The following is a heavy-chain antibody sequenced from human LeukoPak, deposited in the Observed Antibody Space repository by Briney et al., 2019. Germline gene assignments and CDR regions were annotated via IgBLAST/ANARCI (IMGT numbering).Heavy chain of an antibody. V-gene: IGHV1-69*01. CDR3: ARDGNDYDILTAPSDAFDI. CDR2: IIPIFGTA. CDR1: GGTFSSYA. J-gene: IGHJ3*02. D-gene: IGHD3-9*01. Sequence: PLASVKVSCKASGGTFSSYAISWVRQAPGQGLEWMGGIIPIFGTANYAQKFQGRVTITADESTSTAYMELSSLRSEDTAVYYCARDGNDYDILTAPSDAFDIWGQGTMVTVSS.